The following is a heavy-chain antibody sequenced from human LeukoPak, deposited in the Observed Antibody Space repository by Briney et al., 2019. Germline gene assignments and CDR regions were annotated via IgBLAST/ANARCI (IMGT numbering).Heavy chain of an antibody. V-gene: IGHV3-66*03. CDR2: IYSSGIT. CDR1: GFTVSSNY. Sequence: PGGSLRLSCAASGFTVSSNYITWVRRAPGKGLEWVSVIYSSGITYYADSVKGRFTISRDNSKNTLYLQMNSLRAEDTAVYYCARDRRLSSWERDDAFDIWGQGTMVTVSS. CDR3: ARDRRLSSWERDDAFDI. J-gene: IGHJ3*02. D-gene: IGHD6-13*01.